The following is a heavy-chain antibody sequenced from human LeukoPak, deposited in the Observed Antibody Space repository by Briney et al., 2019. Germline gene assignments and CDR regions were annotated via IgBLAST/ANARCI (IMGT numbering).Heavy chain of an antibody. CDR1: GGSISSGGYY. D-gene: IGHD3-10*01. CDR3: ACSPLVLGSAEDDY. J-gene: IGHJ4*02. CDR2: IYYSGRT. V-gene: IGHV4-31*03. Sequence: PSETLSLTCTVSGGSISSGGYYWSWIRQHPGKGLEWIGYIYYSGRTYYNPSLKSRVTISVDTSKNQFSLKLSSVTAADTAVYYCACSPLVLGSAEDDYWGQGTLVTVSS.